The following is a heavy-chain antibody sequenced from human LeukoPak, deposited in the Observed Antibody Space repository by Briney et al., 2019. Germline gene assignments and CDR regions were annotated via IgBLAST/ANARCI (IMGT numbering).Heavy chain of an antibody. CDR1: GFTISDYW. CDR3: ARDVTALDS. V-gene: IGHV3-7*01. CDR2: INQGGSEK. Sequence: PGGSLRLSCAASGFTISDYWMSWVRQAPEKGLEWVANINQGGSEKYYVDSVRGRFTISRDNAKNSLYLQMNSLRADDTAVYYCARDVTALDSWGQGTLVTVSS. D-gene: IGHD2-2*01. J-gene: IGHJ4*02.